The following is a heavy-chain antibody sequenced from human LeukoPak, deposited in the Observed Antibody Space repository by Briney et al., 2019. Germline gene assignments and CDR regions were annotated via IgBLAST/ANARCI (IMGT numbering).Heavy chain of an antibody. J-gene: IGHJ6*03. CDR3: AVMTTVKYYYYYYMDV. Sequence: SVKVSCKASGGTFSSYAISWVRQAPGQGLEWMGGIIPIFGTANYAQKFQGRVTITADESTSTAYMELSSLRSEDTAVYYCAVMTTVKYYYYYYMDVWGKGTSVSVSS. V-gene: IGHV1-69*13. CDR2: IIPIFGTA. CDR1: GGTFSSYA. D-gene: IGHD4-11*01.